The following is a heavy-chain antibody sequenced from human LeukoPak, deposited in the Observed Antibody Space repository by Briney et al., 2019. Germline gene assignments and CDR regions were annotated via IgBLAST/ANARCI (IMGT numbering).Heavy chain of an antibody. CDR1: GGSISSYY. J-gene: IGHJ5*02. V-gene: IGHV4-59*01. D-gene: IGHD3-22*01. CDR2: IYYSGST. CDR3: ARDDHYYDSSGYPIHWFDP. Sequence: PSETLSLTCTVSGGSISSYYWSWIRQPPGKGLEWIGYIYYSGSTNYNPSLKSRVTISLDTSKNQFSLKLSSVTAADTAMYYCARDDHYYDSSGYPIHWFDPWGQGTLVTVSS.